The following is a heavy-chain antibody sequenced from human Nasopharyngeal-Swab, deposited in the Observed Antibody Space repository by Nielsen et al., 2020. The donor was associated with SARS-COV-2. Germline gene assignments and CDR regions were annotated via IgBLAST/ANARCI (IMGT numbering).Heavy chain of an antibody. V-gene: IGHV1-3*01. CDR2: INAGNGYT. Sequence: ASVKVSCKASGYTFTSYAMHWVRQAPGQRLEWMGWINAGNGYTKYSQKFQGRVTMTRDTSISTAYMELSRLRSDDTAVYYCARGIADFDYWGQGTLVTVSS. D-gene: IGHD6-13*01. CDR3: ARGIADFDY. J-gene: IGHJ4*02. CDR1: GYTFTSYA.